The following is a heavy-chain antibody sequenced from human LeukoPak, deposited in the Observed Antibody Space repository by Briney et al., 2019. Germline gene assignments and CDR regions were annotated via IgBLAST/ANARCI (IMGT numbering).Heavy chain of an antibody. CDR3: AIYSFTAVGVGGYWFDP. CDR2: INHSGST. Sequence: PSETLSLTCAVYGGTFSGYYWSWIRQPPGKGLEWIGEINHSGSTNYNPSLKSRVTMSVDTSKNQFSLKLSSVTAADTTVYYCAIYSFTAVGVGGYWFDPGGQGTLVTVSS. J-gene: IGHJ5*02. D-gene: IGHD2-21*01. V-gene: IGHV4-34*08. CDR1: GGTFSGYY.